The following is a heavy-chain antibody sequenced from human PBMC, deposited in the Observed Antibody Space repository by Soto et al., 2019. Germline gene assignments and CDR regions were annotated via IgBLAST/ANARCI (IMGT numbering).Heavy chain of an antibody. D-gene: IGHD2-2*02. Sequence: SETLSLTYTVSGGYIISSDYYWGLIRQPPGKGLEWIGSIYYDGSTYYHPSFKSRVTISVDTSKNQFSLKLSSVTAADTAVYYCGRHWLIYHRSDYWGQGTLVTVSS. CDR1: GGYIISSDYY. V-gene: IGHV4-39*01. J-gene: IGHJ4*02. CDR3: GRHWLIYHRSDY. CDR2: IYYDGST.